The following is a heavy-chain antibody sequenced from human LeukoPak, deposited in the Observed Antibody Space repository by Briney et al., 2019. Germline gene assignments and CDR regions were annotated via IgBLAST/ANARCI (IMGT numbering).Heavy chain of an antibody. CDR3: ARGISGDKYYNYFMDA. J-gene: IGHJ6*03. Sequence: PGGSLRLSCAASGFTFNTYSMIWVRQAPGKGLEWLSSITSGSNHIYDADSVKGRFTISRDNAKNALYLQMDSLRVDDTALYYCARGISGDKYYNYFMDAWGKGTTVTVSS. CDR2: ITSGSNHI. CDR1: GFTFNTYS. V-gene: IGHV3-21*01. D-gene: IGHD7-27*01.